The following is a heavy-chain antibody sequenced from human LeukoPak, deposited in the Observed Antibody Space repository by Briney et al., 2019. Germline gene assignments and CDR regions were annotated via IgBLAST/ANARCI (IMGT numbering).Heavy chain of an antibody. D-gene: IGHD2-21*01. CDR3: ARADRLHGGPYLIGP. J-gene: IGHJ5*02. CDR1: GYSFTDYY. CDR2: INPNSGGT. V-gene: IGHV1-2*02. Sequence: ASVKVSCKTSGYSFTDYYMHWVRQAPGQGLEWMGWINPNSGGTSSAQKFQGRVTMTRDTSITTVYMEVSWLPSDDTAIYYCARADRLHGGPYLIGPWGQGTLVTVSS.